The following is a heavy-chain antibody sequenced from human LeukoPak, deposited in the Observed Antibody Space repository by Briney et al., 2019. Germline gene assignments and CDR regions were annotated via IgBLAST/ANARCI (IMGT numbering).Heavy chain of an antibody. CDR1: GFTFSSYG. CDR2: IIGSGGST. J-gene: IGHJ6*03. CDR3: AKEVVPAARFYYMDV. Sequence: GGSLRLSCAASGFTFSSYGMSWVRQAPGKGLEWVSTIIGSGGSTYYADSVKGRFTISRDNSKNSLYLQMNSLRTEDTALYYCAKEVVPAARFYYMDVWGKGTTVTVSS. D-gene: IGHD2-2*01. V-gene: IGHV3-23*01.